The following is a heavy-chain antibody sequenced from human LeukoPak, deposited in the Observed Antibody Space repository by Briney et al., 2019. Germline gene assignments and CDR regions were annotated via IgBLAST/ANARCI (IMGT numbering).Heavy chain of an antibody. D-gene: IGHD1-14*01. CDR1: GFTFSTYT. CDR2: ISGNGGRT. J-gene: IGHJ4*02. Sequence: XGSLRLSCAASGFTFSTYTMAWVRQAPGGGLEWVSGISGNGGRTYYADSVKGRFAISRDDSKSTLYLQMNSLRGEDTAVYYCAKDFGRNLGGPGYWGRGTLVIVSS. V-gene: IGHV3-23*01. CDR3: AKDFGRNLGGPGY.